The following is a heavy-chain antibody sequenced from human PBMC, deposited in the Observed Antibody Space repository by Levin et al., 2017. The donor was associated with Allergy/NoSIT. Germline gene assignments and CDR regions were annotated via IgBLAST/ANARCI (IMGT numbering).Heavy chain of an antibody. D-gene: IGHD5-18*01. V-gene: IGHV4-30-2*01. Sequence: SETLSLTCAVSGGSISSGGYSWSWIRQPPGKGLEWIGNIYLSGSTNDNPSLKRLVTMSVDRSKNQFSLKLSYVTAAYTAVYYCARVACYSYGYYCDYWGPVTLVTVAS. J-gene: IGHJ4*02. CDR2: IYLSGST. CDR3: ARVACYSYGYYCDY. CDR1: GGSISSGGYS.